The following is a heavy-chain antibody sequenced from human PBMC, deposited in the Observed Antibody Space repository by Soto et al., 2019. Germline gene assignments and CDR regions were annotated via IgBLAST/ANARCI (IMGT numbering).Heavy chain of an antibody. J-gene: IGHJ4*02. V-gene: IGHV1-69*13. D-gene: IGHD1-20*01. CDR1: GGTFSSYA. CDR3: ARVITGTTAYFDY. CDR2: IIPIFGTA. Sequence: SVKVSCKASGGTFSSYAISWVRQAPGQGLEWMGGIIPIFGTANYAQKFQGRVTITADESTSTAYMELSSLRSEDTAVHYCARVITGTTAYFDYWGQGTLVTVSS.